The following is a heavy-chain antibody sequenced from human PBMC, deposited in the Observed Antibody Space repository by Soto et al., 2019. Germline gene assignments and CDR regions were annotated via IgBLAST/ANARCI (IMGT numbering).Heavy chain of an antibody. V-gene: IGHV3-15*01. CDR1: GFTFSNAW. CDR3: TTDGIYWNIAKKYYIDY. J-gene: IGHJ4*02. Sequence: PGRNIRLSSAASGFTFSNAWMSWVRQAPGKRLEWVGRIKSKTDGGTTDYAAPVKGRFTISRDDSKNTLYLQMNSLKTEDTAVDYWTTDGIYWNIAKKYYIDYWGPGLLVTV. CDR2: IKSKTDGGTT. D-gene: IGHD1-1*01.